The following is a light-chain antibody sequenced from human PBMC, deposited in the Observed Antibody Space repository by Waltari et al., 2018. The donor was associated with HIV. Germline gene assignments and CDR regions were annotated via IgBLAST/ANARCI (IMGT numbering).Light chain of an antibody. V-gene: IGKV3-11*01. CDR3: QQRSNWLS. J-gene: IGKJ5*01. Sequence: EIVLTQSPATLSLSPGERATLACRASQSVSNYLAWYQRKPGQAPRLLIYDASNRATGIPARVSGSGAGTDFTLTISGLEPEDFAVYYCQQRSNWLSFGQGTRLEIK. CDR2: DAS. CDR1: QSVSNY.